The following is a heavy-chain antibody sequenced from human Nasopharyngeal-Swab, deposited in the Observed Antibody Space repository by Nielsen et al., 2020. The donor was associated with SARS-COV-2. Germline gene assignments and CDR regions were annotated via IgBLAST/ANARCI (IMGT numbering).Heavy chain of an antibody. CDR1: GFTFSNAW. D-gene: IGHD6-19*01. J-gene: IGHJ6*03. CDR2: IKSKTDGGTT. CDR3: TTDSKRLRQWLVLDYYYMDV. Sequence: GESLKISCAASGFTFSNAWMSWVRQAPGKGLEWVGRIKSKTDGGTTDYAAPVKGRFTISRDDSKNMLYLQMNSLKTEDTAVYYCTTDSKRLRQWLVLDYYYMDVWGKGTTVTVSS. V-gene: IGHV3-15*01.